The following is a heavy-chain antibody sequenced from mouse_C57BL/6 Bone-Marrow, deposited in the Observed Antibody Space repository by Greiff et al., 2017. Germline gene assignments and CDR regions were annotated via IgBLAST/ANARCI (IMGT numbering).Heavy chain of an antibody. CDR3: ARDWDYFDY. V-gene: IGHV1-80*01. CDR2: MYPGDGDT. Sequence: LQQSGASVKISCKVSGYAFSTYWMNWVKQRPGKGLEWIGQMYPGDGDTNYNGKFKGKATLTADQSSSTAYMQLSSLTSEDSAVYFCARDWDYFDYWGQGTTLTVSA. D-gene: IGHD4-1*01. CDR1: GYAFSTYW. J-gene: IGHJ2*01.